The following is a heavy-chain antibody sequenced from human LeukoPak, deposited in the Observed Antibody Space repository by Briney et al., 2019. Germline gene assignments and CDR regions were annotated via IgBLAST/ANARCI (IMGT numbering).Heavy chain of an antibody. D-gene: IGHD3-22*01. J-gene: IGHJ4*02. CDR3: AAYYYDSSGYYPYYFDY. Sequence: SETLSLTCTVSGGSISSYFWSWIRQPAGKGLEWIGRIYTSGSTNSNPSLKSRVTMSVDTSKNQFSLKLSSVTAADTAVYYCAAYYYDSSGYYPYYFDYWGQGTLVTVSS. CDR1: GGSISSYF. CDR2: IYTSGST. V-gene: IGHV4-4*07.